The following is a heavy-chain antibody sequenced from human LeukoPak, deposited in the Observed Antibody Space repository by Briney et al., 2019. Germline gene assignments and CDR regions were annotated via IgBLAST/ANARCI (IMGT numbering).Heavy chain of an antibody. CDR2: INHSGST. Sequence: SETLSLTCAVYGGSFSGYYWSWIRQPPGKGLEWIGEINHSGSTNYNPSLKSRVTISVDTSKNQFSLKLSSVTAADTAVYYCARTRRQYSSGWYGGIDYWGQGTLVTVSS. CDR1: GGSFSGYY. CDR3: ARTRRQYSSGWYGGIDY. J-gene: IGHJ4*02. D-gene: IGHD6-19*01. V-gene: IGHV4-34*01.